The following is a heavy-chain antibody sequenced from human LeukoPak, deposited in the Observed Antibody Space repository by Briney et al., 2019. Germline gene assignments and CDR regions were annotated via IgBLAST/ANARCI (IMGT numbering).Heavy chain of an antibody. J-gene: IGHJ5*02. CDR2: INHSGST. D-gene: IGHD2-2*01. Sequence: PSETLSLTCAVYGGSFSGYYWSWIRQPPGKGLEWIGKINHSGSTNYNPSLKSRVTISVDTSKNQFSLKLSSVTAADTAVYYCARRKLYCSSTSCLNWFDPWGQGTLVTVSS. CDR3: ARRKLYCSSTSCLNWFDP. CDR1: GGSFSGYY. V-gene: IGHV4-34*01.